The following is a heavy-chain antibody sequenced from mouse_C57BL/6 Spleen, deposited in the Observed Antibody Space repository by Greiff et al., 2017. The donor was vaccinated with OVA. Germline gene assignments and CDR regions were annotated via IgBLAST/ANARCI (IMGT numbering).Heavy chain of an antibody. Sequence: EVNVVESGGGLVKPGGSLKLSCAASGFTFSDYGMHWVRQAPEKGLEWVAYISSGSSTIYYADTVKGRFTISRDNAKNTLFLQMTSLRSEDTAMYYCARPYYDYDRWYFDVWGTGTTVTVSS. CDR3: ARPYYDYDRWYFDV. D-gene: IGHD2-4*01. CDR2: ISSGSSTI. CDR1: GFTFSDYG. J-gene: IGHJ1*03. V-gene: IGHV5-17*01.